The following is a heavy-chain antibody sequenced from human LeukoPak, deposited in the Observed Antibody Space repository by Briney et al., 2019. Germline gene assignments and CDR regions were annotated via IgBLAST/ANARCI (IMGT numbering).Heavy chain of an antibody. V-gene: IGHV4-59*01. CDR3: ARAKDGYNNWFDP. D-gene: IGHD5-24*01. Sequence: SETLSLTCTVSGGSISSYYWSWLRQPPGKGLEWIGYIYYSGSTNYNPSLKSRVTISVDTSKNQFSLKLSSVTAADTAVYYCARAKDGYNNWFDPWGQGTLVTVSS. CDR1: GGSISSYY. CDR2: IYYSGST. J-gene: IGHJ5*02.